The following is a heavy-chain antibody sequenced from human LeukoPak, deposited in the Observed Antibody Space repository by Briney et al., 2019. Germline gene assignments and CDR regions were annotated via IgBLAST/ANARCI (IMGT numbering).Heavy chain of an antibody. CDR2: IKQDGSEK. Sequence: GGSLRLSCAASRCTFSSYWVSWVRQAPGKGLEWVANIKQDGSEKYYVDSVKGRFTISRDNAKNSLYLQMNSLRAEDTAVYYCAREDTAYYYFDYWGQGTLVTVSS. CDR3: AREDTAYYYFDY. J-gene: IGHJ4*02. V-gene: IGHV3-7*03. D-gene: IGHD2-21*01. CDR1: RCTFSSYW.